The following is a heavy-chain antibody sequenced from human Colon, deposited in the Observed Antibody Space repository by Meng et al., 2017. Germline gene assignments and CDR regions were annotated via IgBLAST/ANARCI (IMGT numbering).Heavy chain of an antibody. J-gene: IGHJ4*02. CDR1: GGSSPTNSY. D-gene: IGHD4-23*01. CDR2: IDHRGDP. V-gene: IGHV4-4*02. CDR3: ARHGGYYQDY. Sequence: QGHLLRAGHGLVEPSGTLSLTSAVSGGSSPTNSYWSWVRQSPEKGLEWIGQIDHRGDPYYNPSLKSRVTMSVDRSKSQVSLQLTSVTAADTAVYYCARHGGYYQDYWGQGTLVTASS.